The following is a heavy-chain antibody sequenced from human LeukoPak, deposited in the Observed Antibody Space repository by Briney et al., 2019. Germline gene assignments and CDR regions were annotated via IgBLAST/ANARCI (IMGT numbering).Heavy chain of an antibody. CDR2: ITYEGSGK. V-gene: IGHV3-30*04. CDR3: ARDNVAAGAQEPPSGFDM. J-gene: IGHJ3*02. CDR1: GVSFNVYT. Sequence: PGGSLRLSCAASGVSFNVYTRHWVRQAPGKGLEWGTLITYEGSGKFYANSVQGRFTISRDNSKNTLYLQMDSLRPDDTAVYYCARDNVAAGAQEPPSGFDMWGQGTKVTVSS. D-gene: IGHD3-10*01.